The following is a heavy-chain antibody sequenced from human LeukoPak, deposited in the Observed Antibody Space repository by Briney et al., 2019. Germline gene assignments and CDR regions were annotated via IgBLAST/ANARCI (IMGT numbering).Heavy chain of an antibody. V-gene: IGHV3-33*01. CDR2: IWYDGSNK. J-gene: IGHJ4*02. Sequence: PGGSLRLSCAASGFTFSSYGMHGVRQAPGKGLEWVAVIWYDGSNKYYADSVKGRFTISRDNSKNTLYLQMNSLRAEDTAVYYCARGGSSGATYFDYWGQGTLVTVSS. CDR1: GFTFSSYG. D-gene: IGHD6-19*01. CDR3: ARGGSSGATYFDY.